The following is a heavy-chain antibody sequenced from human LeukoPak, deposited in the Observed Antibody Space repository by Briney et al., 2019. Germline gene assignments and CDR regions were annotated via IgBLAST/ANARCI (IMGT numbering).Heavy chain of an antibody. J-gene: IGHJ4*02. CDR3: ARRYDFLGY. CDR2: ISGSGGST. V-gene: IGHV3-23*01. Sequence: GGSLRLSCAASGFTFTNYWMSWVRQAPGKGLEWVSAISGSGGSTYYADSVKGRFTISRDNSKNTLYLQMTSLRAEDTAVYYCARRYDFLGYWGQGTLVTVSS. D-gene: IGHD3-3*01. CDR1: GFTFTNYW.